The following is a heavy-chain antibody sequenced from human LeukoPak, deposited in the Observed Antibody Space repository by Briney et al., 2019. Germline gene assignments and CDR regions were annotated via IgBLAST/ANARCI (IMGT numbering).Heavy chain of an antibody. CDR1: GFTFGVYI. CDR2: ISSGGSDI. V-gene: IGHV3-21*01. D-gene: IGHD3-9*01. Sequence: PGGSLRLSCAASGFTFGVYIMNWVRQAPGKGLEWVSSISSGGSDIYYADSLRGRFTISRDDATSSLYLQMNSLRAEDTAVYYCTREAILTGYHFFDYWGQGALVTVSS. J-gene: IGHJ4*02. CDR3: TREAILTGYHFFDY.